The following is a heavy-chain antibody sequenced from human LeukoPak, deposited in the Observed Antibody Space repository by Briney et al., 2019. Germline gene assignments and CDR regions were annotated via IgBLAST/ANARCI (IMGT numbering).Heavy chain of an antibody. CDR2: ISSSGYTM. J-gene: IGHJ6*02. D-gene: IGHD5-18*01. Sequence: PGGSLRLSCAASGFTFSDYYMSWIRQTPGKGLEWVSCISSSGYTMYYTDSVRGRFTISRDNARSSLYLQMNSLRAEDTAVYYCARDLGYNYGDGMDVWGQGTTVTVSS. CDR3: ARDLGYNYGDGMDV. V-gene: IGHV3-11*01. CDR1: GFTFSDYY.